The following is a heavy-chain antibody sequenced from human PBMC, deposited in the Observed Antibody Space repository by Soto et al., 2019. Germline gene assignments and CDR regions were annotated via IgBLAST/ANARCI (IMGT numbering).Heavy chain of an antibody. J-gene: IGHJ4*02. Sequence: QVQLVQSGAEVKKPGASVKVSCKASGYTFTSYGISWVRQAPGQGLEWMGWISAYNGNTNYAQKLQGRVTMTTDTSTSTAYMELRSLRSDDTAVYYCARDYCRGGSCYSRYFDYWGQGTLVTVSS. CDR3: ARDYCRGGSCYSRYFDY. V-gene: IGHV1-18*01. CDR2: ISAYNGNT. D-gene: IGHD2-15*01. CDR1: GYTFTSYG.